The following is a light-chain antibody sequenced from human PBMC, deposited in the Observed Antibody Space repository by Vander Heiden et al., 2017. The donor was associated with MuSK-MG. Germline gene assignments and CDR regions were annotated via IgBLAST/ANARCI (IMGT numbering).Light chain of an antibody. CDR3: RQDDHVPHT. CDR1: QDINNY. Sequence: DIQMTQSPSSLSASVGDRVTITCQASQDINNYLNWYEQKPGKAPKLLISDASELATGVPSRFSGSGSGTEYTFTISSLQPEDIATYYCRQDDHVPHTFGGGTTVEI. CDR2: DAS. J-gene: IGKJ4*01. V-gene: IGKV1-33*01.